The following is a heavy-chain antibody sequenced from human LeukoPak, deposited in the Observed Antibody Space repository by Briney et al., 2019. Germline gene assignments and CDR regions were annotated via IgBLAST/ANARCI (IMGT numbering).Heavy chain of an antibody. V-gene: IGHV1-2*02. CDR3: APRRVAADKGFDY. CDR2: MNPNSGGT. J-gene: IGHJ4*02. Sequence: EASVKVSCKASGYTFTDYYMHWMRPAPGQGPEWMGWMNPNSGGTNYAQKFQGRVTMTRDTSITTADMELSSLRSDDTAVYYCAPRRVAADKGFDYWGQGTLVTVSS. CDR1: GYTFTDYY. D-gene: IGHD6-19*01.